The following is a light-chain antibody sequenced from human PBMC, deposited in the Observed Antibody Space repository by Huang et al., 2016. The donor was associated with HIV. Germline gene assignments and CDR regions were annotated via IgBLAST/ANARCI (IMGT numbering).Light chain of an antibody. CDR1: QTVTNNY. V-gene: IGKV3-20*01. CDR2: GAS. Sequence: PGERATLSCRASQTVTNNYLARYQQRPGQAPRLLIYGASTRATGIPDRFSGSGSGTDFTLTISRLEPKDFVVYYCQQFGSSPPYSFGQGTKLEIK. CDR3: QQFGSSPPYS. J-gene: IGKJ2*03.